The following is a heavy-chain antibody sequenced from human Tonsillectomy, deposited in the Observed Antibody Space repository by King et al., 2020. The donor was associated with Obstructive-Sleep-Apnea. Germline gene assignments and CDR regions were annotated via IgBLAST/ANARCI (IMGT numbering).Heavy chain of an antibody. J-gene: IGHJ4*02. D-gene: IGHD2-2*01. CDR3: ARESLGYCSSTSCSVDY. V-gene: IGHV3-21*01. Sequence: VQLVESGGGLVKPGGSLRLSCAASGFTFSSYSMNWVRQAPGKGLEWVSSISSSSSYIYYADSVKGRFTISRDNAKNSLYLQMNSLRAEDTAVYYCARESLGYCSSTSCSVDYWGQGTLVTVSS. CDR1: GFTFSSYS. CDR2: ISSSSSYI.